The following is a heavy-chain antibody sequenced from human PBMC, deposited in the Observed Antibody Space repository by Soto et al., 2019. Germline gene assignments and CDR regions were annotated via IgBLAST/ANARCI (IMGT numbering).Heavy chain of an antibody. J-gene: IGHJ4*02. V-gene: IGHV2-5*02. CDR1: GFSLTTDGEG. CDR3: AHSRNLITEDAQVGDFDY. CDR2: IYWDDDE. Sequence: QISLKESGPTLVKPTETLKLTCTFSGFSLTTDGEGVGWVRQPPGEALEWLALIYWDDDERYSPSLKTRLTIKQDPSKDRVVLILTNVDPVDTATYYCAHSRNLITEDAQVGDFDYWGQGTLVTVSS. D-gene: IGHD3-10*01.